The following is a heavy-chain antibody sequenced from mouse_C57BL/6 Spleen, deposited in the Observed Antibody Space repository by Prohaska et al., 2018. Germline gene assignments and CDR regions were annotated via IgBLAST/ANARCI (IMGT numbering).Heavy chain of an antibody. J-gene: IGHJ4*01. CDR2: IRLKSDNYAT. V-gene: IGHV6-3*01. Sequence: EVKLEESGGGLVQPGGSMKLSCVASGFTFSNYWMNWVRQSPEKGLEWVAQIRLKSDNYATHYAESVKGRFTISRDDSKSSVYLQMNNLRAEGTRIYYSLTAHAWDYWGQGTSVPVSS. D-gene: IGHD3-2*02. CDR1: GFTFSNYW. CDR3: LTAHAWDY.